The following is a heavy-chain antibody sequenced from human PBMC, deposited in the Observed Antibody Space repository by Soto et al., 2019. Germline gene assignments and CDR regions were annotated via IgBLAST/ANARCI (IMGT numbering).Heavy chain of an antibody. Sequence: QVQLVQSGAEVKKPGSSVKVSCKASGGTFSSYAISWVRQAPGQGLEWMGGFIPIFGTANYAQKFQGRVTIPVGESTSTAYMELRSLRSEDTAVDYCARFHVDTPEGTLTDHYYYDDMDVWGQGPTVTVSS. V-gene: IGHV1-69*01. D-gene: IGHD5-18*01. CDR3: ARFHVDTPEGTLTDHYYYDDMDV. CDR2: FIPIFGTA. CDR1: GGTFSSYA. J-gene: IGHJ6*02.